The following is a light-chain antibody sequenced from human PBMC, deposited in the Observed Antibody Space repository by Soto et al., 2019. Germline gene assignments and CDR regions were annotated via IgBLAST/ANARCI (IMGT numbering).Light chain of an antibody. V-gene: IGLV1-40*01. J-gene: IGLJ1*01. Sequence: QSVLTQPPSVSGAPGQRVTISCTGSRSNIGAGYDVHWYQQLPGTAPKLLIYANNIRPSGVPGRFSGSKSGTSASLAITGLQAEDEADYYCAAWDARLSGYVFGTGTKVTVL. CDR3: AAWDARLSGYV. CDR1: RSNIGAGYD. CDR2: ANN.